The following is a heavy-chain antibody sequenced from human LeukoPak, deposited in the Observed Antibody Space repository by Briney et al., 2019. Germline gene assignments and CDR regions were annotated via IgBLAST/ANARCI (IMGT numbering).Heavy chain of an antibody. CDR2: IYYSGST. J-gene: IGHJ3*01. CDR3: TRSGESTFDV. Sequence: SETLSLTCTVSGGSISSSSYYWGWIRQPPGKGLEWIGSIYYSGSTYYNPSLKSRVTISVDASKNQFSLKLSSVTAADTAVYYCTRSGESTFDVWGQGTKVTVSS. V-gene: IGHV4-39*07. D-gene: IGHD3-10*01. CDR1: GGSISSSSYY.